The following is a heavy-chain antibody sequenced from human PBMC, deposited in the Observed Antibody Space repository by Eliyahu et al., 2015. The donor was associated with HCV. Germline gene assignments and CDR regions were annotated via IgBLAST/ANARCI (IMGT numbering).Heavy chain of an antibody. V-gene: IGHV1-46*01. D-gene: IGHD6-19*01. CDR3: ARDVGWAPGGP. J-gene: IGHJ5*02. CDR1: GXTXSGTY. CDR2: ITPXGDRT. Sequence: QVQVGQSGAEVRKPGASVKLSCXPSGXTXSGTYVHWXRXAPGQGLEWVGRITPXGDRTTYAQKVQGRVTMTRDTSTSTVYMELHSLRSEDTAVYYCARDVGWAPGGPWGQGTLVTVSS.